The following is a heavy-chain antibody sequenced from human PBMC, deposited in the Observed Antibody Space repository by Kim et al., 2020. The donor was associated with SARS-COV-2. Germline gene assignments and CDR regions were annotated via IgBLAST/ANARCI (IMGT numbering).Heavy chain of an antibody. CDR3: ARGGGYYPYHLDY. J-gene: IGHJ4*02. CDR1: GYTFTSFG. D-gene: IGHD3-22*01. Sequence: ASVKVSCKASGYTFTSFGITWMRQAPGQGLEWLGWITPNNGNRRYAQNLQGRVTMSTDSSTITAYMELGSLRSDDTAVYHCARGGGYYPYHLDYWGQGTL. V-gene: IGHV1-18*04. CDR2: ITPNNGNR.